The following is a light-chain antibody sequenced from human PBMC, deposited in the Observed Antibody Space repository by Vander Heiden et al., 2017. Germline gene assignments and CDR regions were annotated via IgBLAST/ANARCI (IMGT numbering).Light chain of an antibody. Sequence: SLVLTPPPSVSVAPGQAATITWWGDNIGRQTFHWYRQKPGQAPVLVICHDADRPSGIPERFSGSNSGNTATLTISRVEAGDEADYYCQVWETSSDHYVFGTGTRVTVL. CDR3: QVWETSSDHYV. V-gene: IGLV3-21*02. J-gene: IGLJ1*01. CDR1: NIGRQT. CDR2: HDA.